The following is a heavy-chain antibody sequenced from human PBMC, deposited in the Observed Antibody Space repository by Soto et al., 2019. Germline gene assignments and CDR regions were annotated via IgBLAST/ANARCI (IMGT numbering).Heavy chain of an antibody. CDR2: IYSSGST. CDR3: AVAGGYCSGGSCFTVDC. J-gene: IGHJ4*02. D-gene: IGHD2-15*01. Sequence: QVQLQESGPGLVKPSETLSLTCTVSGGSISTYYWSWIRQPPGKGLQWIGYIYSSGSTNYNPSLEDRAPISVDTSKNQFSPNLRSVTAADTAVYYWAVAGGYCSGGSCFTVDCWGQGTLVTVSS. CDR1: GGSISTYY. V-gene: IGHV4-59*01.